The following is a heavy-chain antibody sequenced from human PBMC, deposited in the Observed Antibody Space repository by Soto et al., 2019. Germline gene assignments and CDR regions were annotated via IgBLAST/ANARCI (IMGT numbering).Heavy chain of an antibody. D-gene: IGHD2-8*01. CDR2: IGTAGDT. J-gene: IGHJ6*02. CDR3: ARGGYCTNGECLGYYYYGMDV. V-gene: IGHV3-13*01. Sequence: VGSLRLSCAASGFTFSSYDMHWVRQATGKGLEWVSAIGTAGDTYYPGSVKGRFTISRENAKNSLYLQMNSLRAEDTAVYYCARGGYCTNGECLGYYYYGMDVWGQGTTVSVSS. CDR1: GFTFSSYD.